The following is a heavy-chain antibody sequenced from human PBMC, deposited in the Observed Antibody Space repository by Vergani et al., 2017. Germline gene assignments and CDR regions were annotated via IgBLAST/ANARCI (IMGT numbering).Heavy chain of an antibody. D-gene: IGHD3-22*01. CDR1: GGTFSSYT. CDR3: ARYHYDSSGYYY. V-gene: IGHV1-69*02. J-gene: IGHJ4*02. Sequence: QVQLVQSGAEVKKPGSSVKVSCKASGGTFSSYTISWVRQAPGQGLEWMGRIIPILGIANYAQKFQGRVTITADKSTSTAYMELSSLRSEDTAVYYCARYHYDSSGYYYWGQGTLVTVSS. CDR2: IIPILGIA.